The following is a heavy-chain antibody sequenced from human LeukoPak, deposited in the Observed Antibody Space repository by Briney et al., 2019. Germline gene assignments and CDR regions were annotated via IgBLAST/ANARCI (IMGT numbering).Heavy chain of an antibody. CDR2: INPDGGGT. J-gene: IGHJ6*03. CDR3: VRTFQGSWPYYYSYMDV. CDR1: GFPFSTFW. V-gene: IGHV3-74*01. Sequence: PGGSLRLSCAASGFPFSTFWMHWVRQAPGKGLVWVSLINPDGGGTNYADSVEGRFTISRDNANNTLYLHMNSLRTEDTAVYYCVRTFQGSWPYYYSYMDVWGKGTTVIVSS. D-gene: IGHD6-13*01.